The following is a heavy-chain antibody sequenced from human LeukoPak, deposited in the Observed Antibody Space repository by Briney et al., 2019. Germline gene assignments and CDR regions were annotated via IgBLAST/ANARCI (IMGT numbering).Heavy chain of an antibody. CDR2: ISGSASNKYYA. D-gene: IGHD3-10*01. CDR3: AKDQYGSGNYFDY. J-gene: IGHJ4*02. V-gene: IGHV3-23*01. Sequence: GGSLRLSCAASGFTFSSYAMGWVRQAPGKGLEWVSVISGSASNKYYADYADSVKGRFTISRDNSKNTLYLQMNSLRVEDTAVYYCAKDQYGSGNYFDYWGQGTLVTVSS. CDR1: GFTFSSYA.